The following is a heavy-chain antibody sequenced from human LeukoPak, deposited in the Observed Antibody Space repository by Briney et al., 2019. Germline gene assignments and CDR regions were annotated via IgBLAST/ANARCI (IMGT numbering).Heavy chain of an antibody. CDR2: ISSSGYST. Sequence: GGSLRLSCAASGFTFSSYAMTWVRQAPGKGLEWFSTISSSGYSTYYADSVKGRFTISRDNAKNSLYLQMNSLRAEDTALYYCARGGITIFGVVIPDDYWGQGTLVTVSS. V-gene: IGHV3-21*04. CDR1: GFTFSSYA. CDR3: ARGGITIFGVVIPDDY. D-gene: IGHD3-3*01. J-gene: IGHJ4*02.